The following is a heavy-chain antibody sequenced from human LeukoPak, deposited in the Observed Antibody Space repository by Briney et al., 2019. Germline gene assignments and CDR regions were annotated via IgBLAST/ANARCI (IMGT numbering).Heavy chain of an antibody. CDR2: IYYSGST. Sequence: PSETLFLTCTVSGGSISSYYWSWIRQPPGKGLEWIGYIYYSGSTNYNPSLKSRVTISVDTSKNQFSLKLSSVTAADTAVYYCARDASSSWSYFDYWGQGTLVTVSS. V-gene: IGHV4-59*01. CDR3: ARDASSSWSYFDY. CDR1: GGSISSYY. J-gene: IGHJ4*02. D-gene: IGHD6-13*01.